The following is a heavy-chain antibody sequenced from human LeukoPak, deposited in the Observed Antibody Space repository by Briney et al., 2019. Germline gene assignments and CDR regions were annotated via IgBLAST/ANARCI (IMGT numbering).Heavy chain of an antibody. D-gene: IGHD4-17*01. CDR2: ISGSGGST. Sequence: GGSLRLSCAASGFTFSSYGMRWVRQAPGKGLEWVSTISGSGGSTYYADSVKGRFTISRDNSKNTLYLQMNSLRAEDTAVYYCAKGHCGDYQDSMDVWGKGTTVTVSS. J-gene: IGHJ6*03. CDR3: AKGHCGDYQDSMDV. CDR1: GFTFSSYG. V-gene: IGHV3-23*01.